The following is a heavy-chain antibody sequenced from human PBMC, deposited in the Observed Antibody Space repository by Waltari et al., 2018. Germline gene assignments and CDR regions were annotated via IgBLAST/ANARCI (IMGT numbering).Heavy chain of an antibody. J-gene: IGHJ4*02. CDR1: GYTFTSYY. D-gene: IGHD7-27*01. CDR3: ARSVFINWGRYYFDY. CDR2: MNPNSGNT. V-gene: IGHV1-8*02. Sequence: QVQLVQSGAEVKKPGASVKVSCKASGYTFTSYYMHWVRQATGQGLEWMGWMNPNSGNTGYAQKFQGRVTMTRNTSISTAYMELSSLRSEDTAVYYCARSVFINWGRYYFDYWGQGTLVTVSS.